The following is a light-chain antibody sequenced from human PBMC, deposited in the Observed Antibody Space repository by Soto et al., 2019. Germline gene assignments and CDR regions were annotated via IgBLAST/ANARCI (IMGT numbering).Light chain of an antibody. CDR1: SSDVGGYNY. CDR3: SSYTSSSTL. J-gene: IGLJ1*01. V-gene: IGLV2-14*01. Sequence: LTQPASVSGPPGQSITISCTGTSSDVGGYNYVSWYQQHPGKAPKLMIYAVTDRPSGVSSRFSGSKSGNTASLTISGLQAEDEADYYCSSYTSSSTLVGTGTKVTVL. CDR2: AVT.